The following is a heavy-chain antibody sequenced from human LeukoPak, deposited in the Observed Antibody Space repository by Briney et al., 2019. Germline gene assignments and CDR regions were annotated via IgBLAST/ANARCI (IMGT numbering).Heavy chain of an antibody. Sequence: EASVKVPCKASGYTFTGYYMHWVRQAPGQGLEWMGWINPNSGGTNYAQEFQGRVTMTRDTSISTAYMELSRLRSDDTAVYYCAREVNQYYFDYWGQGTLVTVSS. D-gene: IGHD1-14*01. CDR2: INPNSGGT. CDR1: GYTFTGYY. J-gene: IGHJ4*02. CDR3: AREVNQYYFDY. V-gene: IGHV1-2*02.